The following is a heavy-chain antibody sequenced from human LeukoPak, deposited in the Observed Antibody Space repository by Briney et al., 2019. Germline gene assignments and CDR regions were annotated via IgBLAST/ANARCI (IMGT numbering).Heavy chain of an antibody. CDR3: APKVVGSTPFDY. CDR2: ISGSGGNT. J-gene: IGHJ4*02. V-gene: IGHV3-23*01. D-gene: IGHD2-15*01. CDR1: GFTFSSYA. Sequence: GGSLRLSCAASGFTFSSYAMNGVRQAPGKGLEWGSSISGSGGNTYYADSVKGRVTISRDNSKNTLYLQMTRLRAEDTAVYYCAPKVVGSTPFDYWGQGTLVTVSS.